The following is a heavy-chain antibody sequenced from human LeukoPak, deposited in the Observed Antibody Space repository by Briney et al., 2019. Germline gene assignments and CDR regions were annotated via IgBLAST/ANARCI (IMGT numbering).Heavy chain of an antibody. D-gene: IGHD5-18*01. CDR2: IYHSGST. CDR1: GGSISSSNW. J-gene: IGHJ5*02. CDR3: AREGVGYRKAFDP. Sequence: SETLSLTCAVSGGSISSSNWWSWVRQPPGKGLEWIGEIYHSGSTNYNPSLKSRVTISVDKSKNQFSLKLSSVTAADTAVYYCAREGVGYRKAFDPWGQGTLVTVSS. V-gene: IGHV4-4*02.